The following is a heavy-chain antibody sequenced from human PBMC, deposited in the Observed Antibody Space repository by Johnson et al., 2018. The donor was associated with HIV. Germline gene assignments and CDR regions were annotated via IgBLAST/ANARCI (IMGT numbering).Heavy chain of an antibody. CDR2: ISWNSGSI. Sequence: VQLVESGVGLVKPGGSLRLSCAASGFTFSNAWMSWVRQAPGKGLEWVSGISWNSGSIGYVDSVRGRFTISRDNSKNTLYLQMNSLRAEDTAVYYCARDRGAFDIWGQGTMVTV. CDR1: GFTFSNAW. V-gene: IGHV3-48*01. J-gene: IGHJ3*02. CDR3: ARDRGAFDI.